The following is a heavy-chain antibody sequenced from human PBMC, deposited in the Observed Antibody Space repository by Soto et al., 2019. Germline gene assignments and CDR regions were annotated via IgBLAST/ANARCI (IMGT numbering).Heavy chain of an antibody. CDR3: ARYYFDSARYNYFDT. CDR1: GGSISSGDYY. CDR2: KSHSGIR. Sequence: PSETLSLTCTVSGGSISSGDYYWGWIRQPPGRGLEWIGYKSHSGIRYDNPSLQSRLTISVDASKNQFSLELSSVTAADTALYYCARYYFDSARYNYFDTWGLGTLVTVSS. J-gene: IGHJ5*02. D-gene: IGHD3-10*01. V-gene: IGHV4-30-4*01.